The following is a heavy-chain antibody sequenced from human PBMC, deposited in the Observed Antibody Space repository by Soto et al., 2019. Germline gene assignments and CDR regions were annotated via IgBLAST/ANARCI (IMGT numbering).Heavy chain of an antibody. V-gene: IGHV4-59*08. CDR3: ARQIVPAAMEGISWFDP. CDR2: IYYSGST. J-gene: IGHJ5*02. CDR1: GGSISSYY. Sequence: PSETLSLTCTVSGGSISSYYWSWIRQPPGKGLEWIGYIYYSGSTNYNPSLKSRVTISVDTSKNQFSLKLSSVTAADTAVYYCARQIVPAAMEGISWFDPWGQGTLVTV. D-gene: IGHD2-2*01.